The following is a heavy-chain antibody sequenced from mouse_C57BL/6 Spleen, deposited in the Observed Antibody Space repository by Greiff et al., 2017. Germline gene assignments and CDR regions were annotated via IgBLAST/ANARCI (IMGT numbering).Heavy chain of an antibody. Sequence: QVQLQQPGAELVMPGASVKLSCKASGYTFTSYWMHWVKQRPGQGLEGIGEIDPSDSYTNYKQKFKGKATLTVDTSSSTAYMQLSSLTSEDSAVYYCARGGVYYCTYGRYAMDYWGPGTSVTVSS. J-gene: IGHJ4*01. CDR1: GYTFTSYW. CDR3: ARGGVYYCTYGRYAMDY. D-gene: IGHD2-1*01. CDR2: IDPSDSYT. V-gene: IGHV1-69*01.